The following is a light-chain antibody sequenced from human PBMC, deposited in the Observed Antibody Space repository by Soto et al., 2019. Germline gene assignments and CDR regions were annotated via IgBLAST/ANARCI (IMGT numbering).Light chain of an antibody. J-gene: IGLJ2*01. CDR1: SSDVGGYNY. CDR3: SSYTRSSTHVV. Sequence: QSALTQPASVSGSPGQSITISCTGTSSDVGGYNYVYWYQPHPGKSPKLIIYDVSNRPSGVSNRFSGSKSGNTASLTISGLQAEDEADYYCSSYTRSSTHVVFGGGTKLTVL. CDR2: DVS. V-gene: IGLV2-14*01.